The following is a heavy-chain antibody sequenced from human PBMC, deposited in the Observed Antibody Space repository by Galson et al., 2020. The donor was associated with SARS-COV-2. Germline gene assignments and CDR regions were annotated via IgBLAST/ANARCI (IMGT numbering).Heavy chain of an antibody. V-gene: IGHV4-39*01. D-gene: IGHD2-2*01. CDR1: GGSISSSNYY. CDR3: ARRKAGYCSSISCWADDWFDP. J-gene: IGHJ5*02. Sequence: ETSETLSLTCPVSGGSISSSNYYWGWLRQPPGKGLEWTGRIYYSGSTYYNPTLKSRVTISVATSKNPFSLKLGSVTAADTAVYYCARRKAGYCSSISCWADDWFDPWGQGTLVTVSS. CDR2: IYYSGST.